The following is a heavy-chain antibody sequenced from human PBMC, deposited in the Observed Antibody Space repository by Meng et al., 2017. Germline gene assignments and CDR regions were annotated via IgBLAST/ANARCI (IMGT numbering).Heavy chain of an antibody. J-gene: IGHJ4*02. CDR1: GFIFSDYY. Sequence: GESLKISCAASGFIFSDYYMSWIRQAPGKGLDGVSYISSSGSTIYYADSVQGRFTISRDNAKHSLYLQMNSLRAEDTAVYYCARAIVVVPAAGRVLYYSYYWGQGTLVTVSS. D-gene: IGHD2-2*01. CDR3: ARAIVVVPAAGRVLYYSYY. V-gene: IGHV3-11*04. CDR2: ISSSGSTI.